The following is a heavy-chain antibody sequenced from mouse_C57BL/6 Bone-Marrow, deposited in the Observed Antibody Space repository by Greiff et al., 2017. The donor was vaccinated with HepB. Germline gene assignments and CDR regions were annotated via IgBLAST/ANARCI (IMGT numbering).Heavy chain of an antibody. Sequence: EVQLVESGGGLVKPGGSLKLSCAASGFTFSSYAMSWVRQTPEKRLEWVATISDGGSYTYYPDNVKGRFTISRDNAKNNLYLQMSHLKSEDTAMYYCARRGGYFDVWGTGTTVTVSS. CDR1: GFTFSSYA. J-gene: IGHJ1*03. V-gene: IGHV5-4*03. CDR3: ARRGGYFDV. CDR2: ISDGGSYT.